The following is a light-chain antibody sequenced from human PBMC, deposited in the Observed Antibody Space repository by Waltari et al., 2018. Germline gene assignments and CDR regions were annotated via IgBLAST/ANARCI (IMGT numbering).Light chain of an antibody. J-gene: IGLJ3*02. CDR1: SSHIGAGYD. CDR3: QSYDSSRSGSGV. CDR2: GNS. Sequence: QSVLTQPPSVSGAPGQRVTISCTGSSSHIGAGYDVHWYQQFPGTAPKLLIYGNSNRPSGVPDRFSGSKSGSSATLAITGLQAEDEANYYCQSYDSSRSGSGVFGGGTKVTVL. V-gene: IGLV1-40*01.